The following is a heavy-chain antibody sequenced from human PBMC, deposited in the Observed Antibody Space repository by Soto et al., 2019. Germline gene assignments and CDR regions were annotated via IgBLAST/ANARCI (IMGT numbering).Heavy chain of an antibody. J-gene: IGHJ4*02. CDR1: GYSFTSYW. CDR2: IYPGDSDT. CDR3: ARHVRVAATQTYFDY. V-gene: IGHV5-51*01. D-gene: IGHD2-15*01. Sequence: HGESLKISCKGSGYSFTSYWIGWVRQMPGKGLEWMGIIYPGDSDTRYSPSFQGQVTISADKSISTAYLQWSSLKASDTAMYYCARHVRVAATQTYFDYWGQGTLVTVSS.